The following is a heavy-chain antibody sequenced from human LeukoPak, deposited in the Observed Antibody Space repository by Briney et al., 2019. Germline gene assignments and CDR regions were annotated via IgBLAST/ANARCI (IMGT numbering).Heavy chain of an antibody. CDR2: IYSGGGT. V-gene: IGHV3-53*01. D-gene: IGHD3-16*01. CDR3: VRGPAYPGGKLDY. Sequence: GGSLRLSSAASGFTVSSNYMSWVRQAPGKGLEWVSLIYSGGGTYYADSVKGRFTISRDKSRNTLYLQMNSLRAEDTAVYYCVRGPAYPGGKLDYWGQGTLVTVSS. J-gene: IGHJ4*02. CDR1: GFTVSSNY.